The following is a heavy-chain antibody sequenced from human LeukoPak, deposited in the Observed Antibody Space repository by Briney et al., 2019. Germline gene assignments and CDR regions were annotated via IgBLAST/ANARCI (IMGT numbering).Heavy chain of an antibody. D-gene: IGHD3-22*01. CDR2: INPNSGGT. CDR3: ARVAQHRYYYDSSAYHYYFDY. Sequence: APVTVSCKASGYTFTDYYIHWVRQAPGQGLEWMGWINPNSGGTNYAQRLQGRVTMTTDTSTSTAYMELRSLRSDDTAVFYCARVAQHRYYYDSSAYHYYFDYWGQGTLVTVSS. J-gene: IGHJ4*02. V-gene: IGHV1-2*02. CDR1: GYTFTDYY.